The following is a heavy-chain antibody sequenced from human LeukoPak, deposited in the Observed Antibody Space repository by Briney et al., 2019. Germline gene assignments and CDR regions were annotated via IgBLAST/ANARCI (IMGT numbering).Heavy chain of an antibody. CDR1: GFTFSSYA. CDR3: ARDQWRLFDF. D-gene: IGHD2-21*02. V-gene: IGHV3-30-3*01. CDR2: ISYDGSNK. J-gene: IGHJ4*02. Sequence: GGSLRLSCAASGFTFSSYAMHWVRQAPGKGLAWVAVISYDGSNKYYADSVKGRFTISRDNAKNSLYLQMNSLRAEDTAVYFCARDQWRLFDFWGQGTLVAVSS.